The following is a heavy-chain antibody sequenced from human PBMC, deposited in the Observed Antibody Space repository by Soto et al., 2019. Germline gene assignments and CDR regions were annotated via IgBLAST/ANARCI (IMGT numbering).Heavy chain of an antibody. D-gene: IGHD3-3*01. V-gene: IGHV4-31*03. CDR3: ARWWSGSRQGFDP. CDR1: GGSISSGDYY. J-gene: IGHJ5*02. CDR2: IYYSGST. Sequence: QVQLQESGPGLVKPSQTLSLTCTVSGGSISSGDYYWSWIRQHPGKGLEWIGYIYYSGSTYYNPSLKHRVTISVDTSKNHFSLNVSSVTAADTAVYYCARWWSGSRQGFDPWGQGTLVTVS.